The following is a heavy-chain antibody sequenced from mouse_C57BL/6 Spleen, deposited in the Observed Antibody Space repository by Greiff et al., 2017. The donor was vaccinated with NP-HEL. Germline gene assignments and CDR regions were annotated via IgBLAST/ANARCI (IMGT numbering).Heavy chain of an antibody. CDR1: GFSLTSYG. V-gene: IGHV2-2*01. CDR3: ARGPYGSSFYYAMDY. J-gene: IGHJ4*01. CDR2: IWSGGST. D-gene: IGHD1-1*01. Sequence: VKLMESGPGLVQPSQSLSITCTVSGFSLTSYGVHWVRQSPGKGLEWLGVIWSGGSTDYNAAFISRLSISKDNSKSQVFFKMNSLQADDTAIYYCARGPYGSSFYYAMDYWGQGTSVTVSS.